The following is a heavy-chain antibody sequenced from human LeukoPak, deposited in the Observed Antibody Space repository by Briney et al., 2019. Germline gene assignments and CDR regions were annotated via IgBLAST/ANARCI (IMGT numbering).Heavy chain of an antibody. V-gene: IGHV3-23*01. CDR1: GFTFNNYA. CDR2: ITDNGGSA. CDR3: ASRLGYSFSV. D-gene: IGHD5-18*01. J-gene: IGHJ4*02. Sequence: GGSLRLSCAASGFTFNNYAMSWVRQAPGRGLEWVSTITDNGGSAFYADSVKGRFTISRDNSKNTLYLQTSSLRAEDTAVYYCASRLGYSFSVWGQGTLVTVSS.